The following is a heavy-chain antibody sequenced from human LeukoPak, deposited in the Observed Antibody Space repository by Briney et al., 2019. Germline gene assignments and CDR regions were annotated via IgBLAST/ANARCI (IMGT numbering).Heavy chain of an antibody. CDR3: ANSEGYSSAYYYYGMDV. D-gene: IGHD5-18*01. Sequence: GGSLRLSCAASGFTFSSYAMSWVRQAPGKGLEWVSAISGSGGSTYYADSVKGRFTISRDNSKNTLYLQMNSLRAEDTAVYYCANSEGYSSAYYYYGMDVWGRGTTVTVSS. J-gene: IGHJ6*02. CDR1: GFTFSSYA. V-gene: IGHV3-23*01. CDR2: ISGSGGST.